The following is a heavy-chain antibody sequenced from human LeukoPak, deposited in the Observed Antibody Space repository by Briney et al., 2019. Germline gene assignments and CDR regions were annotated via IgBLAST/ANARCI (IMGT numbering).Heavy chain of an antibody. CDR3: ARRIGGSSWSYCYYGMDV. Sequence: GGSLRLSCAASGFTFSSYGMHWVRQAPGKGLEWVAVIWYDGSNKYYADSVKGRFTISRDNAKNSLYLQMNSLRAEDTAVYYCARRIGGSSWSYCYYGMDVWGQGTTVTVSS. CDR1: GFTFSSYG. D-gene: IGHD6-13*01. CDR2: IWYDGSNK. J-gene: IGHJ6*02. V-gene: IGHV3-33*03.